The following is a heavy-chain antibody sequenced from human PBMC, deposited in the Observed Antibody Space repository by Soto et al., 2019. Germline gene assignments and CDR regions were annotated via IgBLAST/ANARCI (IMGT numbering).Heavy chain of an antibody. Sequence: EVQLLESGGGLVQPGGSLRLSCAASGFTFSSYAMTWVRQAPGKGPEWVSGISGSGGRTYYADSVKGRFTISRDTSKNTLYLQMNSLGAEDTAAYYCAKARGELPYWYFDLWGRGTLVTVSS. J-gene: IGHJ2*01. D-gene: IGHD1-26*01. V-gene: IGHV3-23*01. CDR3: AKARGELPYWYFDL. CDR1: GFTFSSYA. CDR2: ISGSGGRT.